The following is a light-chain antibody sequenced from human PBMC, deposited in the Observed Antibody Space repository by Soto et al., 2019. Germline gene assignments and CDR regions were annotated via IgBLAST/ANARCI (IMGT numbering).Light chain of an antibody. CDR3: QQYIRWPLT. V-gene: IGKV3D-15*01. CDR2: GAS. Sequence: EIMMKQSPGTLSVSPGERATLPCRASQSVRSSLAWYQQKPGQAPGLLIYGASSRATGIPDRFSGSGSGTDFTLTISSLQSEDFAVYYCQQYIRWPLTFGGGTKVDIK. CDR1: QSVRSS. J-gene: IGKJ4*01.